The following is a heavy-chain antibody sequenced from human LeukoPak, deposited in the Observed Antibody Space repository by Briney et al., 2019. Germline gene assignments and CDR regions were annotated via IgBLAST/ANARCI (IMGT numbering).Heavy chain of an antibody. J-gene: IGHJ4*02. V-gene: IGHV4-4*07. D-gene: IGHD6-13*01. CDR2: IYNSGST. CDR3: ARSAFLVTAPGLYYFDY. Sequence: KPSQTLSLTCTVSGGSISSYYWSWIRQPAGKGLEWIGHIYNSGSTNYNPSLKGRVTMSVATSKNQISLHLSSVTAADTAVYYCARSAFLVTAPGLYYFDYWGQGTLVAVSS. CDR1: GGSISSYY.